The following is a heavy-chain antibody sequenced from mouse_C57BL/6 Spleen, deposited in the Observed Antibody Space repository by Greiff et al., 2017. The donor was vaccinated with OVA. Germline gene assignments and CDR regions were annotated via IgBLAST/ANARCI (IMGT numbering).Heavy chain of an antibody. CDR1: GFSLTSYG. CDR3: ARIRRTLYAMDY. CDR2: IWSGGST. V-gene: IGHV2-2*01. J-gene: IGHJ4*01. Sequence: VQLQESGPGLVQPSQSLSITSTVSGFSLTSYGVHWVRQSPGKGLEWLGVIWSGGSTDYNAAFISRLSISKDNSKSQVFFKMNSLQADDTAIYYCARIRRTLYAMDYWGQGTSVTVSS.